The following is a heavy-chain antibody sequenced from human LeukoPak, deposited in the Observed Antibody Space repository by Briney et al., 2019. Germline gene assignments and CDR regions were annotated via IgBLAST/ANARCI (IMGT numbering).Heavy chain of an antibody. V-gene: IGHV3-30*02. D-gene: IGHD4-17*01. Sequence: SGGSLRLSCAASGFTFSSYSMNWVRQAPGKGLEWVAFMLYDGSNKYYADSVKGRFTISRDNSKNTLYLQMNSLRAEDTAVYYCAKDRVTTVTTGPSYYFDYWGQGTLVTVSS. CDR2: MLYDGSNK. CDR3: AKDRVTTVTTGPSYYFDY. J-gene: IGHJ4*02. CDR1: GFTFSSYS.